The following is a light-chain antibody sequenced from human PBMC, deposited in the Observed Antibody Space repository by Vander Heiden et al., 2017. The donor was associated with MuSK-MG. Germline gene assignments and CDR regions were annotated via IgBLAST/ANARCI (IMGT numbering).Light chain of an antibody. Sequence: QSVLTQTPSVSGATGQRVTISCTGSSSNIGAGYDLHWYQHLPGTAPNLLIFGNSNRPAGVPDRFSCSKSGSSASLAITGLQAEDEADDYCQSYDSSLSGLVVFGGGTKLTVL. V-gene: IGLV1-40*01. CDR1: SSNIGAGYD. J-gene: IGLJ2*01. CDR3: QSYDSSLSGLVV. CDR2: GNS.